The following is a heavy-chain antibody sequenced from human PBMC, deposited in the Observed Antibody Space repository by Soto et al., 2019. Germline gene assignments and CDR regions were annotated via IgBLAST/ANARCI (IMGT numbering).Heavy chain of an antibody. CDR2: IIPIFGTA. CDR3: AGSKNRGESFDY. J-gene: IGHJ4*02. Sequence: SVKVSCEASAGTFISYAISWVRQAPGQGLEWMGGIIPIFGTANYAQKFQGRVTISADPSKKQFSLRLSPVRAADTALYFCAGSKNRGESFDYWGQGALVTVSS. D-gene: IGHD3-10*01. CDR1: AGTFISYA. V-gene: IGHV1-69*13.